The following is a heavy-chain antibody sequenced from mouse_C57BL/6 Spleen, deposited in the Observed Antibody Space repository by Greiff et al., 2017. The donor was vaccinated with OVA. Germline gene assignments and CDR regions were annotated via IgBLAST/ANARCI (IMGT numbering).Heavy chain of an antibody. Sequence: EVQLQQSGPELVKPGASVKISCKASGYTFTDYYMNWVKQSHGKSLEWIGDINPNNGGTSYNQKFKGKATLTVDKSSSTAYMELRSLTSEDSAVYYCARGGDGQGGFAYWGQGTLVTVSA. J-gene: IGHJ3*01. V-gene: IGHV1-26*01. CDR1: GYTFTDYY. CDR3: ARGGDGQGGFAY. CDR2: INPNNGGT. D-gene: IGHD2-3*01.